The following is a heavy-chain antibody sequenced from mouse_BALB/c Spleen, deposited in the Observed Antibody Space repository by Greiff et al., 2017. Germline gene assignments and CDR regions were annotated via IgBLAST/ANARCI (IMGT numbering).Heavy chain of an antibody. V-gene: IGHV5-17*02. CDR3: AREGGGKGAMDY. Sequence: EVKLMESGGGLVQPGGSRKLSCAASGFTFSSFGMHWVRQAPEKGLEWVAYISSGSSTIYYADTVKGRFTISRDNPKNTLFLQMTSLRSEDTATYYCAREGGGKGAMDYWGQGTSVTVSS. J-gene: IGHJ4*01. CDR2: ISSGSSTI. D-gene: IGHD2-1*01. CDR1: GFTFSSFG.